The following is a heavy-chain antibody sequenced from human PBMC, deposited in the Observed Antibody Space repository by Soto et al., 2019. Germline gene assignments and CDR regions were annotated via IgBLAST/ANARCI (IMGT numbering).Heavy chain of an antibody. D-gene: IGHD6-6*01. CDR1: GDSVSSNSAA. J-gene: IGHJ5*02. CDR2: TYYRSKWYN. CDR3: ARDLSIAARPRWFDP. Sequence: SQTLSLTCAISGDSVSSNSAAWNWIRQSPSRGLEWLGRTYYRSKWYNDYAVSVKSRITITQDTSKNQFSLKLTSVTAADTAVYYCARDLSIAARPRWFDPWGQGTLVTVSS. V-gene: IGHV6-1*01.